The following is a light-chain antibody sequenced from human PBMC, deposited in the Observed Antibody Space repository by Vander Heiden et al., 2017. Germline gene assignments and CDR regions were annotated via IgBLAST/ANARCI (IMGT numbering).Light chain of an antibody. CDR1: NIGSKS. CDR3: QVWDSSSDHVV. CDR2: DDS. J-gene: IGLJ2*01. Sequence: SYVLTQPPSVSAAPGQTDRITCGGNNIGSKSVHWYQQKPGQAPVLVVYDDSGRPSGIPERFSGSNSGNTATLTISRVEAGDEAEYYCQVWDSSSDHVVFGGGTKLTVL. V-gene: IGLV3-21*02.